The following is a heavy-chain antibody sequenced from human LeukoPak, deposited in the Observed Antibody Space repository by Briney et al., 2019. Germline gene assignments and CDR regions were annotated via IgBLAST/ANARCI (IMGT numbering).Heavy chain of an antibody. V-gene: IGHV4-61*01. CDR2: IYYSGST. Sequence: SETLSLTCTVSGGSISSSSYYWSWIRQPPGKGLEWIGYIYYSGSTNYNPSLKSRVTISVDTSKNQFSLKLSSVTAADTAVYYCARLLGSSGWDNYYYYMDVWGKGTTVTISS. CDR3: ARLLGSSGWDNYYYYMDV. CDR1: GGSISSSSYY. D-gene: IGHD6-19*01. J-gene: IGHJ6*03.